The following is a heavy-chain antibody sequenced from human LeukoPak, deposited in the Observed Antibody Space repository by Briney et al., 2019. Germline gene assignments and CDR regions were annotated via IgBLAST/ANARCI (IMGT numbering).Heavy chain of an antibody. D-gene: IGHD2-15*01. J-gene: IGHJ4*02. Sequence: GESLNTFCKGSGYSFSIFWIGWVRQMPGKGLEWMGIIYPGDSDTRYSPSFQGQVTISADKSISTAYLQWSSLKASDSDMYYCSRLCSGLLYWGETTLVTVSS. CDR3: SRLCSGLLY. V-gene: IGHV5-51*01. CDR1: GYSFSIFW. CDR2: IYPGDSDT.